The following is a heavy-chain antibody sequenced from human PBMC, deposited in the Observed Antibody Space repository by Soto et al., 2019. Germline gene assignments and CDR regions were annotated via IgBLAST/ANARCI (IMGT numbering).Heavy chain of an antibody. V-gene: IGHV4-30-4*01. CDR2: TYYSGGS. CDR1: GASVSSAEHY. CDR3: ARLSGYDPAGAADK. J-gene: IGHJ4*02. Sequence: QVQLQESGPGLVKASQTLSLTCTLSGASVSSAEHYWSWIRQPPGKGLEGLGYTYYSGGSYYNASLQRRFSISVDTSQNQFSLKLTSVTAADTAVYYCARLSGYDPAGAADKWGQGILVSVSS. D-gene: IGHD5-12*01.